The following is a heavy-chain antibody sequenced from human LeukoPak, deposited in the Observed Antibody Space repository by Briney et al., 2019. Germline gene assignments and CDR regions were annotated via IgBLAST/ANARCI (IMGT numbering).Heavy chain of an antibody. CDR1: RFTLSSYS. V-gene: IGHV3-23*01. CDR3: AKEQIWTGYYGPDYYYGMDV. CDR2: VCGGGGST. D-gene: IGHD3/OR15-3a*01. J-gene: IGHJ6*02. Sequence: PGGALRLSCAASRFTLSSYSMCLVRQAPGDGLEWISAVCGGGGSTYYADSVDGRFTISRDNSKNTLSLQMHSLRAEDTAVYYCAKEQIWTGYYGPDYYYGMDVWGQGTTVTVSS.